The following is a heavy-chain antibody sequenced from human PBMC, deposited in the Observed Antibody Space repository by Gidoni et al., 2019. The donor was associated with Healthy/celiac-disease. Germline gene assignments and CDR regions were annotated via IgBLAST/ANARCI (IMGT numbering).Heavy chain of an antibody. CDR3: ARKYYDSSGYYYVEYFQH. Sequence: EVQLVESGGGLVKPGGSLRLSCAASGFTFSSYSMNWVRQAPGKGLEWVSSISSSSSYIYYADSVKGRFTISRDNAKNSLYLQMNSLRAEDTAVYYCARKYYDSSGYYYVEYFQHWGQGTLVTVSS. V-gene: IGHV3-21*01. J-gene: IGHJ1*01. D-gene: IGHD3-22*01. CDR2: ISSSSSYI. CDR1: GFTFSSYS.